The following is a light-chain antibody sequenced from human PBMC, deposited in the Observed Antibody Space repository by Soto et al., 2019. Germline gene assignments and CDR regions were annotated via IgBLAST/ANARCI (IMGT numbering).Light chain of an antibody. CDR1: TSDVGDYND. Sequence: QSALTQPRSVSGSPGQSVTISCTGTTSDVGDYNDVSWYQQHPGKAPKLIIFDVIKRPSGVPDRFSGSKSGNPASLTISGLQAEDEADYYCCSYAGTYTLVFGSGTKVTV. CDR2: DVI. J-gene: IGLJ1*01. CDR3: CSYAGTYTLV. V-gene: IGLV2-11*01.